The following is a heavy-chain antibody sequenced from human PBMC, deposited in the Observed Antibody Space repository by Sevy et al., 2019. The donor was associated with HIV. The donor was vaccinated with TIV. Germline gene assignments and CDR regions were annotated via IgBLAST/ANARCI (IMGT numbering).Heavy chain of an antibody. CDR2: IYHSGST. CDR3: ARVTRTRGIAAAGGAYMDV. V-gene: IGHV4-38-2*01. Sequence: SETLSLTCAVSGYSISSGYYWGWIRQPPGKGLEWIGSIYHSGSTYYNSSLKSRVTISVDTSKNQFSLKLSSVTAADTAVYYCARVTRTRGIAAAGGAYMDVWGKGTTVTVSS. D-gene: IGHD6-13*01. J-gene: IGHJ6*03. CDR1: GYSISSGYY.